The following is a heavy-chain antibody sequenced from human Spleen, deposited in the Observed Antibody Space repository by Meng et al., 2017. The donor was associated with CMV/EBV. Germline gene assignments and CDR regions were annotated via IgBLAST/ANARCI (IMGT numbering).Heavy chain of an antibody. V-gene: IGHV1-2*02. Sequence: ASVKVSCKASGYTFTGYYMHWVRQAPGQGLEWMGWINPNSGGTNYAQKFQGRVTMTRDTSISTAYMELSRLRSGDTAVYYCAREDTAMVTVRYYYGMDVWGQGTTVTVSS. CDR3: AREDTAMVTVRYYYGMDV. CDR2: INPNSGGT. J-gene: IGHJ6*02. CDR1: GYTFTGYY. D-gene: IGHD5-18*01.